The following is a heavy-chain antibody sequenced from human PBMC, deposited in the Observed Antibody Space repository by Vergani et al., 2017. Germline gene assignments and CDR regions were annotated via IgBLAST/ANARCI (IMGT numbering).Heavy chain of an antibody. Sequence: VEAGGGLVQPGGSLRLSCTASGFTFQAFAFHWARQVSGRGLEWVSGIDRNYGVKNGNFFEGRFRISRDNAKKAVFLQMNNLRVEDTAVYFCARSPHGYTYGGYISQFDPWGQGTLVTVSS. CDR2: IDRNYGVK. V-gene: IGHV3-9*01. CDR3: ARSPHGYTYGGYISQFDP. CDR1: GFTFQAFA. D-gene: IGHD5-18*01. J-gene: IGHJ5*02.